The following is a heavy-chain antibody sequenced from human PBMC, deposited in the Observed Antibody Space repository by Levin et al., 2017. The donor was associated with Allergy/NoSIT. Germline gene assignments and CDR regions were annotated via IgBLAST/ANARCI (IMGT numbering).Heavy chain of an antibody. Sequence: GGSLRLSCAASGFTFDDYAMHWVRQAPGKGLEWVSGICWNSGSIGYADSVKGLFTISRDNAKNSLYLQMNSLRTEDTALYYCARDNIGLPDAFDIWGQGTMVIVSS. J-gene: IGHJ3*02. V-gene: IGHV3-9*01. CDR2: ICWNSGSI. CDR3: ARDNIGLPDAFDI. CDR1: GFTFDDYA. D-gene: IGHD3-10*01.